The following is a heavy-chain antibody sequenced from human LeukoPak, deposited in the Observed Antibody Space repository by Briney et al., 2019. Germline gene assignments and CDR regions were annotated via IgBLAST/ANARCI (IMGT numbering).Heavy chain of an antibody. CDR1: GFTFSSYA. V-gene: IGHV3-23*01. Sequence: GGSLRLSCAASGFTFSSYAMSWVRQAPRKGLEWVSAISGSGGSTYYADSVKGRFTISRDNSKNTLYLQMNSLRAEDTAVYYCAKDGVVASDAFDIWGQGTMVTVSS. D-gene: IGHD3-22*01. J-gene: IGHJ3*02. CDR2: ISGSGGST. CDR3: AKDGVVASDAFDI.